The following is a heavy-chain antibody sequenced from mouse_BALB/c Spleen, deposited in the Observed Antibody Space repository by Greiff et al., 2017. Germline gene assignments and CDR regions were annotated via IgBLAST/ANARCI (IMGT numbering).Heavy chain of an antibody. V-gene: IGHV2-5*01. CDR1: GFSLTSYG. CDR2: IWRGGST. Sequence: VMLVESGPGLVAPSQSLSITCTVSGFSLTSYGVHWVRQSPGKGLEWLGVIWRGGSTDYNAAFMSRLSITKDNSKSQVFFKMNSLQADDTAIYYCAKIYYYGSSYAMDYWGQGTSVTVSS. D-gene: IGHD1-1*01. CDR3: AKIYYYGSSYAMDY. J-gene: IGHJ4*01.